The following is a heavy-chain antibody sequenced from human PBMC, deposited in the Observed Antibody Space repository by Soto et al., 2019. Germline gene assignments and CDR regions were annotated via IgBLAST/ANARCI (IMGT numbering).Heavy chain of an antibody. CDR1: GGSISNYY. D-gene: IGHD4-17*01. CDR3: ARISNDYGGNGAFDY. V-gene: IGHV4-59*01. CDR2: VHYSGRA. J-gene: IGHJ4*02. Sequence: SETLSLTCTVSGGSISNYYWIWIRQPPGKGLDWIGYVHYSGRAIYNPSFKSRVSISVDTSKNQFSVNMSSVTAADTAVYYCARISNDYGGNGAFDYWGQGTLVTVSS.